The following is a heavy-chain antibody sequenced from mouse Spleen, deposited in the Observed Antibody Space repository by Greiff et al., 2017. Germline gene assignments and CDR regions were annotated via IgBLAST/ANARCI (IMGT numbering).Heavy chain of an antibody. CDR2: ISSGGSYT. J-gene: IGHJ2*01. CDR1: GFTFSSYA. Sequence: EVQLVESGGGLVKPGGSLKLSCAASGFTFSSYAMSWVRQTPEKRLEWVATISSGGSYTYYPDSVKGRFTISRDNAKNTLYLQMSSLRSEDTAMYYCARDDLYYFDYWGQGTTLTVSS. V-gene: IGHV5-9-3*01. CDR3: ARDDLYYFDY. D-gene: IGHD6-1*01.